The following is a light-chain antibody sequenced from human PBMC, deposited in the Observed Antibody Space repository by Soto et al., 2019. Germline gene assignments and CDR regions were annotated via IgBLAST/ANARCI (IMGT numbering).Light chain of an antibody. CDR2: EVS. Sequence: SALTQPASVSGSPGQSITISCTGTSSDVGSYNLVSWYQHHPGKAPKLMIYEVSKRPSGVSNRFSGSKSGNTASLTISGLQAVDESDYYCCSYAGSSTLVFGGGTKVTVL. V-gene: IGLV2-23*02. CDR1: SSDVGSYNL. J-gene: IGLJ3*02. CDR3: CSYAGSSTLV.